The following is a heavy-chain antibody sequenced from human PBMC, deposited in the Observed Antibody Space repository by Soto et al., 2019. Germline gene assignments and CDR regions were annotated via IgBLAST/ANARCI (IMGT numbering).Heavy chain of an antibody. J-gene: IGHJ6*02. CDR3: ARDNDRPQLGGTYYYILDV. V-gene: IGHV1-69*12. CDR2: IMPVFRTP. CDR1: GGTFRTAA. D-gene: IGHD2-8*01. Sequence: QVQLEQSGAEVKKPGSSVKVSCKASGGTFRTAAVSWVRQAPGQGLEWMGGIMPVFRTPDYAQKFHGRVTITADESTSTAYMELSGLRSDDTAVYYCARDNDRPQLGGTYYYILDVWGQGTTITVSS.